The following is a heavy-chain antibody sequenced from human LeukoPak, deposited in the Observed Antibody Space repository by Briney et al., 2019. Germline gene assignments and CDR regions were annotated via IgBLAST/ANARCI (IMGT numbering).Heavy chain of an antibody. D-gene: IGHD4-11*01. CDR1: GYTFTDYY. V-gene: IGHV1-69-2*01. CDR2: VDPEDGET. CDR3: ATDVPPPTVTYRGYYYYMDV. Sequence: ASVKVSCKASGYTFTDYYMHWVQQAPGKGLEWMGRVDPEDGETIYAEKFQGRVTITADTSTDTAYMELSSLRSEDTAVYYCATDVPPPTVTYRGYYYYMDVWGKGTTVTVSS. J-gene: IGHJ6*03.